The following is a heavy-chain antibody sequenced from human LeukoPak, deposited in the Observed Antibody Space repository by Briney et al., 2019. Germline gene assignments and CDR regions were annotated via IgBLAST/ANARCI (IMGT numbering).Heavy chain of an antibody. CDR2: INPNSGGT. V-gene: IGHV1-2*02. CDR3: ARDEYYYDSSGHISVGNLDY. Sequence: ASVKVSCKASGYTFTGYYMHWVRQAPGQGLEWMGWINPNSGGTNYAQKFQGRVTMTRDTSISTAYMELSRLRSDDTAVYYCARDEYYYDSSGHISVGNLDYWGQGTLVTVSS. CDR1: GYTFTGYY. D-gene: IGHD3-22*01. J-gene: IGHJ4*02.